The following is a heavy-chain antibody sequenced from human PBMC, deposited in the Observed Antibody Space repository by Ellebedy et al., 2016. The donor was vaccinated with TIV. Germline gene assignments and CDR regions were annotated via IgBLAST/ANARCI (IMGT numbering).Heavy chain of an antibody. D-gene: IGHD4-23*01. CDR2: IYSGGST. CDR1: GFTVSNNY. CDR3: ASNGDKGY. V-gene: IGHV3-53*01. Sequence: GESLKISXAASGFTVSNNYMNWVRQAPGKGLEWVSLIYSGGSTHYADSVRGLFTISRDYSKNTLYLQMNSLRAEDTAVYYCASNGDKGYWGQGTLVTVSS. J-gene: IGHJ4*02.